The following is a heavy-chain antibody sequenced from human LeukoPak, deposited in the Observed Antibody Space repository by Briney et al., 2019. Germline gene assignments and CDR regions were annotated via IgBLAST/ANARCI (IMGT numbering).Heavy chain of an antibody. D-gene: IGHD6-19*01. V-gene: IGHV1-18*01. Sequence: GASVKVSCKASGYTFTSYGISWVRQAPGQGLEWMGWSSAYNGNTNYGQKLQGRVTMTTDTSTSTAYMELRSLKSDGTAVYYCARGGSSGWRTPNDDYWGQGTLVTVSS. CDR2: SSAYNGNT. CDR1: GYTFTSYG. J-gene: IGHJ4*02. CDR3: ARGGSSGWRTPNDDY.